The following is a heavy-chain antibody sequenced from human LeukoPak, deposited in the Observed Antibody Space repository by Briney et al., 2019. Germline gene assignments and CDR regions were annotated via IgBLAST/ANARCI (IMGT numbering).Heavy chain of an antibody. V-gene: IGHV3-30*18. CDR3: AKGARGDTVTSIVGLNWFDP. D-gene: IGHD4-17*01. J-gene: IGHJ5*02. CDR1: GITFRSYG. Sequence: PGRSLTLSCAASGITFRSYGMHWVRQAPGKGLEWVAVISYDGSHKYYADSVKGRFSISRDNSKNTLYLQMNSLRADDTAVYYCAKGARGDTVTSIVGLNWFDPWGQGTLVPVSS. CDR2: ISYDGSHK.